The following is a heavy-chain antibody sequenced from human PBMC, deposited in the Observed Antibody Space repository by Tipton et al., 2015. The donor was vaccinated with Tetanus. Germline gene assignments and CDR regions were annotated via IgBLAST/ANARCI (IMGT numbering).Heavy chain of an antibody. CDR2: ILYGKST. V-gene: IGHV4-61*01. J-gene: IGHJ4*02. CDR1: GGSVSSGSYY. Sequence: LRLSCTVSGGSVSSGSYYWSWVRQAPGKGLEYIGYILYGKSTHYNPSLKSRLSMSADPAKNQFSLRLTSVTAADTAVYYCARIHDYWSGYLDFWGEGTLVTFSP. D-gene: IGHD3-3*01. CDR3: ARIHDYWSGYLDF.